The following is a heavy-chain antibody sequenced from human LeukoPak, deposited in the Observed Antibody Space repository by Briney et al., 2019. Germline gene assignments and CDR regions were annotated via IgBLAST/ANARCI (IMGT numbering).Heavy chain of an antibody. CDR1: GGSFSGYY. Sequence: SETLSLTCAVYGGSFSGYYWSWIRQPPGKGLEWIGYIYYSGSTNYNPSLKSRVTISVDTSKNQFSLKLSSVTAADTAVYYCARVRREAAAGIRWFDPWGQGTLVTVSS. CDR2: IYYSGST. J-gene: IGHJ5*02. CDR3: ARVRREAAAGIRWFDP. V-gene: IGHV4-59*01. D-gene: IGHD6-13*01.